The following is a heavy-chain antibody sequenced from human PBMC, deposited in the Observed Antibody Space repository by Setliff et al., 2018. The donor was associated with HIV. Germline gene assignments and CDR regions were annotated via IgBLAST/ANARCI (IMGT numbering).Heavy chain of an antibody. CDR2: INHSGST. Sequence: PSETLSLTCAVYGGSFSGYYWSWIRQPPGKGLEWIGEINHSGSTNYNPSLKSRVTISVDTSKNQFSLKLGSVTAADTAVLYCARLTTTYYYDSSAYYHPVWGQGTLVTVSS. D-gene: IGHD3-22*01. CDR3: ARLTTTYYYDSSAYYHPV. V-gene: IGHV4-34*01. J-gene: IGHJ4*02. CDR1: GGSFSGYY.